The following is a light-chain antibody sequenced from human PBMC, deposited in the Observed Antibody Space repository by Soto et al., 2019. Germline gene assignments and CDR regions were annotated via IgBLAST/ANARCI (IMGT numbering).Light chain of an antibody. Sequence: EIVKTQSPATLSVSPGERATLSCWASQSVSSSLAWYQQKPGQAPRLLIYGASTRATGIPARFSGSGSGTVFTFNISSLQSEDLAVYFCQQYNKWPLSFGGGTKV. CDR3: QQYNKWPLS. J-gene: IGKJ4*01. V-gene: IGKV3-15*01. CDR2: GAS. CDR1: QSVSSS.